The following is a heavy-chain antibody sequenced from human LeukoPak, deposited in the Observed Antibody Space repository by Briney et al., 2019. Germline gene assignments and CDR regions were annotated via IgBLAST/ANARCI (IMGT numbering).Heavy chain of an antibody. Sequence: PGGSLRLSCAASGFAFINSWMTWVRQAPGKGLEWVANINHDGSEKYYVDSMKGRFTISRDNVKNSLCLQVNSLRAEDTAVYYCARDSGHGGIFDYWGQGTLVTVSS. CDR3: ARDSGHGGIFDY. V-gene: IGHV3-7*01. J-gene: IGHJ4*02. CDR2: INHDGSEK. CDR1: GFAFINSW. D-gene: IGHD3-16*01.